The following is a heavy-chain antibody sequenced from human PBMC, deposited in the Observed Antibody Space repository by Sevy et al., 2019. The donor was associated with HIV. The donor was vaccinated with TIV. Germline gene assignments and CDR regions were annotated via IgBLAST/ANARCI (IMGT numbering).Heavy chain of an antibody. J-gene: IGHJ4*02. Sequence: GGSLRLSCAASGFTFSSYAMHWVRQAPSKGLEWVAVISYDGSNKYYADSVKGRFTISRDNSKNTLYLQMNSLRAEDTAVYYCARGGLQWLVLNPTGYFDYWGQGTLVTVSS. CDR1: GFTFSSYA. D-gene: IGHD6-19*01. V-gene: IGHV3-30-3*01. CDR3: ARGGLQWLVLNPTGYFDY. CDR2: ISYDGSNK.